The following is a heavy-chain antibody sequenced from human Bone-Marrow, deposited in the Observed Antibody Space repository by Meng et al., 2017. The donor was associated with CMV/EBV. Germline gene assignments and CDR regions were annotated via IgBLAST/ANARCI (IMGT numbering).Heavy chain of an antibody. J-gene: IGHJ4*02. CDR1: GGSISSTSYY. D-gene: IGHD2-2*01. V-gene: IGHV4-39*07. CDR3: ARGGKVVPAPYDY. CDR2: IYYSGST. Sequence: SETLSLTCTVSGGSISSTSYYWGWIRQPPGKGLEWIGCIYYSGSTYYNPSLKSRLTISVDTSKNQFSLKLSSVTAADTAVYYCARGGKVVPAPYDYWGQGTLVTVSS.